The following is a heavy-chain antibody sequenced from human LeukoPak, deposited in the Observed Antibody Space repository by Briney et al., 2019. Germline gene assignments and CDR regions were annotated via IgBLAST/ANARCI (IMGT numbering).Heavy chain of an antibody. CDR3: ARGGGLDV. CDR2: TRNKANSYTP. V-gene: IGHV3-72*01. Sequence: GGSLRLSCAGSGFTFSDYYINWVRQAPEKGLEWVGRTRNKANSYTPDYAASVKGRFTISRDESKNSLYLQMNSLKTEDTAVYYCARGGGLDVWGQGATVTVSS. CDR1: GFTFSDYY. J-gene: IGHJ6*02. D-gene: IGHD3-16*01.